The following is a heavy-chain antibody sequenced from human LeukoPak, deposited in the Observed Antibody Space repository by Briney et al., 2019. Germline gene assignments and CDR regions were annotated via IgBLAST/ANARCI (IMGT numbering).Heavy chain of an antibody. J-gene: IGHJ4*02. CDR2: ISSSSNTK. CDR3: ARATGWDLLVPFDY. D-gene: IGHD1-26*01. CDR1: GFIFSSHS. V-gene: IGHV3-48*01. Sequence: PGGSLRLSCAASGFIFSSHSMNWVRQAPGKGLEWVSYISSSSNTKYYADSVMGRFTVSRDNAKNSLYLQVNSLRAEDTAVYFCARATGWDLLVPFDYWGQGTLVTFSS.